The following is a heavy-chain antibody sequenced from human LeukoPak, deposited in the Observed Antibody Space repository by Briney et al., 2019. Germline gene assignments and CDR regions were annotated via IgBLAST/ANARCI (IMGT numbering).Heavy chain of an antibody. J-gene: IGHJ4*02. Sequence: GRSLRLSCAASGFTFDDYAMHWVRQAPGKGLEWVSGISSSSRDINYADSVRGRFTISRDDAKNSLYLQMNGLRAEDTAVYYCARAFDTPMAESSHYWGQGTLVTVSS. CDR1: GFTFDDYA. CDR2: ISSSSRDI. V-gene: IGHV3-9*01. D-gene: IGHD5-18*01. CDR3: ARAFDTPMAESSHY.